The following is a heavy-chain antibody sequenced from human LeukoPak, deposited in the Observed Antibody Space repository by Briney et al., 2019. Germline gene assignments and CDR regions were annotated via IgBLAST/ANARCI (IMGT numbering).Heavy chain of an antibody. V-gene: IGHV3-30-3*01. Sequence: GGSLRLSCAASGFTFSSYAMHWVRQAPGRGLEWVAVISYDGSNKYYADSVKGRFTISRDNSKNTLYLQMNSLRAEDTAVYYCAREVTYSFDYWGQGTLVTVSS. D-gene: IGHD3-10*01. CDR2: ISYDGSNK. CDR1: GFTFSSYA. J-gene: IGHJ4*02. CDR3: AREVTYSFDY.